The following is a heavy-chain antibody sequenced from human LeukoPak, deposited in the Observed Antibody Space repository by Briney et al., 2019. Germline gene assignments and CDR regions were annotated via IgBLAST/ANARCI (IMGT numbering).Heavy chain of an antibody. CDR1: GYTFNNFG. CDR2: ISVYNGDT. CDR3: ARDHSSSSQLYDY. J-gene: IGHJ4*02. D-gene: IGHD6-13*01. Sequence: ASVKVSCTASGYTFNNFGFSWVRQAPGQGLEWMGWISVYNGDTNFVEKFQGRVTMITDKSTTTAYMELRNLRSDGTAVYYCARDHSSSSQLYDYWGQGTLVTVSP. V-gene: IGHV1-18*01.